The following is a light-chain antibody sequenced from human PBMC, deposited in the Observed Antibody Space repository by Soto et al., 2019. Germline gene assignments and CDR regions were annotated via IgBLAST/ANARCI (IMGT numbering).Light chain of an antibody. CDR2: GAF. J-gene: IGKJ1*01. CDR3: QQYGTSWM. Sequence: EIVLTQSPGTLSLSPGERATLSCRASQSVSSSYLAWYQQKPGQAPRLLIYGAFSRATGIPGRCCGSASGTDFPITSSSLEAVDFGVYYCQQYGTSWMLGLGTKVEIK. CDR1: QSVSSSY. V-gene: IGKV3-20*01.